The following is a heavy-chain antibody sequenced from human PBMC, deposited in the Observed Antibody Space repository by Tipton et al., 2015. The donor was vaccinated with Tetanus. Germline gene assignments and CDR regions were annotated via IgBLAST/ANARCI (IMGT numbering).Heavy chain of an antibody. Sequence: TLSLTCTISGGSISRFYWGWIRQPPGKGLEWIGHAYYSGSTNYNPSLKSRVSISIDTSKNQFSLKLNSVTAADTAVYYCARGFQERWQKSGWFDPWGQGTLVTVSS. J-gene: IGHJ5*02. CDR2: AYYSGST. CDR1: GGSISRFY. V-gene: IGHV4-59*01. D-gene: IGHD5-24*01. CDR3: ARGFQERWQKSGWFDP.